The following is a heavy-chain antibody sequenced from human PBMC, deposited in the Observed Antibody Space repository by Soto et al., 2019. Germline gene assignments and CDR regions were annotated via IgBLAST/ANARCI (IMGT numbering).Heavy chain of an antibody. CDR3: ARMGGAGISMGSTLSGTFDY. J-gene: IGHJ4*02. D-gene: IGHD1-7*01. V-gene: IGHV4-61*01. Sequence: SETLSLTCTVSGGSVSSGSYYWSWIRQPPGKGLEWIGYIYYSGSTNYNPSLKSRVTISVDTSKNQFSLKLSSVTAADTAVYYCARMGGAGISMGSTLSGTFDYWGQGTLVTVSS. CDR1: GGSVSSGSYY. CDR2: IYYSGST.